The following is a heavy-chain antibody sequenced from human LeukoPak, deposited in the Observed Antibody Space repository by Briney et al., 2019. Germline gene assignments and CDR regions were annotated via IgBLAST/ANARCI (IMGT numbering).Heavy chain of an antibody. CDR3: AREYGSSRYFDD. D-gene: IGHD2-15*01. Sequence: GGSLRLSCAASGFTFSSYWMHWVRQAPGKGLVWVSRINSDGSFTNYADSVKGRFTISRDNAKNTLYLQMNSLRAEDTAVYYCAREYGSSRYFDDWGQGTPVTVSS. CDR2: INSDGSFT. CDR1: GFTFSSYW. V-gene: IGHV3-74*01. J-gene: IGHJ4*02.